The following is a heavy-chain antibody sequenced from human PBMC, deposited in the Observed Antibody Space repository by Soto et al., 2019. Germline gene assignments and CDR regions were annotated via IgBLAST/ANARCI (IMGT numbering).Heavy chain of an antibody. D-gene: IGHD2-15*01. CDR1: GYSFTRYW. CDR2: XXXXXXXX. V-gene: IGHV5-51*01. CDR3: ARQDIVTNPLRGVYFDI. Sequence: PGESLKIXCKASGYSFTRYWIGWVRQMPGKXLEWXXXXXXXXXXXXXXXSXQGQVTISADKSISTAYLQWSSLKASDTAMYFCARQDIVTNPLRGVYFDIWGQGALVTVSS. J-gene: IGHJ4*02.